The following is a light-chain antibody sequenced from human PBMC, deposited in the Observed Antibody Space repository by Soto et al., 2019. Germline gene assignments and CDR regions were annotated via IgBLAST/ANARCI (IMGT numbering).Light chain of an antibody. V-gene: IGKV3-20*01. CDR2: GAF. J-gene: IGKJ1*01. CDR1: QSIDSRY. CDR3: HQYGVSPRT. Sequence: EIVLTQSPGTLSLSPGERATLSCRASQSIDSRYVAWYQHKAGQAPRLLISGAFTRATGIPGRFRGSGSGTDFTLTISRLEPEDSAMYYCHQYGVSPRTFGQGTKVEIK.